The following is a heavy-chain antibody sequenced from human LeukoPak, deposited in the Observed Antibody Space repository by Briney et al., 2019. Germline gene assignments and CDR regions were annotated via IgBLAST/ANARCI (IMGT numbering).Heavy chain of an antibody. CDR3: AKGTTGMAPRGYFDD. J-gene: IGHJ4*02. Sequence: GGSLRLFCAVSGLTFSTYAMNWVHQAPGEGLECLLVISGSGGSTYYADSVKGRFTISRDNSKNTLYLQMNSLTVEDTAVYYCAKGTTGMAPRGYFDDWGQGTLVTVSS. V-gene: IGHV3-23*01. CDR2: ISGSGGST. CDR1: GLTFSTYA. D-gene: IGHD5-18*01.